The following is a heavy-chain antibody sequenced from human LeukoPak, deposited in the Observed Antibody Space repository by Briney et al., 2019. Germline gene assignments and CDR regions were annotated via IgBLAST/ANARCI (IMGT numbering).Heavy chain of an antibody. CDR1: GGSISSGDYY. CDR2: IYYSGST. Sequence: SETLSLTRTVSGGSISSGDYYWSWIRQPPGKGLEWIGYIYYSGSTYYNPSLKSRVTVSVDTSKNQFSLKLSSVTAADTAVYYCARVSHYDSSGYYYFDYWGQGTLVTVSS. V-gene: IGHV4-30-4*08. D-gene: IGHD3-22*01. CDR3: ARVSHYDSSGYYYFDY. J-gene: IGHJ4*02.